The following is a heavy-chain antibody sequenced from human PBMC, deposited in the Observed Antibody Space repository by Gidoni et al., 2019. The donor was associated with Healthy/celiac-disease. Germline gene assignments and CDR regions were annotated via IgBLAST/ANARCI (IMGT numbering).Heavy chain of an antibody. CDR3: ARDGEGYCSGGSCYPGY. Sequence: QVQLVESGGGVVQPGRSLRLSCAASGFPFSSYRMHWVRQAPGKGLEWVAVIWYDGSNKYYADSVKGRFTISRDNSKNTLYLQMNSLRAEDTAVYYCARDGEGYCSGGSCYPGYWGQGTLVTVSS. D-gene: IGHD2-15*01. CDR1: GFPFSSYR. CDR2: IWYDGSNK. V-gene: IGHV3-33*01. J-gene: IGHJ4*02.